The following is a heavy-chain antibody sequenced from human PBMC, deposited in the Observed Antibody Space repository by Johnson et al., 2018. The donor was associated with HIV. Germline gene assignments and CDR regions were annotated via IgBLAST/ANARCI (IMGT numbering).Heavy chain of an antibody. V-gene: IGHV3-30*03. D-gene: IGHD4-23*01. Sequence: QVQLVESGGGVVQPGRSLRLSCAASGFTFSSYGMHWVRQAPGKGLEWVAVISYDGSNKYYADSVKGRFTISRDNSKNTLYLQMNSLRAEDTALYYCAREEGVGDDYGGKSAFDIWGQGTMVTVSS. CDR1: GFTFSSYG. CDR3: AREEGVGDDYGGKSAFDI. CDR2: ISYDGSNK. J-gene: IGHJ3*02.